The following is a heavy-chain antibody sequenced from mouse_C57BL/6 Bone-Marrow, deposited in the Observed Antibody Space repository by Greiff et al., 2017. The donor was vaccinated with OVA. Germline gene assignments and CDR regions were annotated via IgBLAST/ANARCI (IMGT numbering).Heavy chain of an antibody. D-gene: IGHD1-1*01. CDR2: IHPNSGST. Sequence: QVQLQQPGAELVKPGASVKLSCKASGYTFTSYWMHWVKQRPGQGLEWIGMIHPNSGSTNYNEKFKSKATLTVDKSSSTAYMQLSSLTSEDSAVYYCARHYYGSSAFDYWGQGTTLTGSS. CDR1: GYTFTSYW. V-gene: IGHV1-64*01. J-gene: IGHJ2*01. CDR3: ARHYYGSSAFDY.